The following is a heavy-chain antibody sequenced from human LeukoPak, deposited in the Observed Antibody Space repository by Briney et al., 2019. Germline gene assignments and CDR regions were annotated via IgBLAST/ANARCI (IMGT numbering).Heavy chain of an antibody. J-gene: IGHJ4*02. CDR1: GFTFSGYS. Sequence: GGSLRLSCTASGFTFSGYSMNWIRQAPGKGLEWVSSFGTRSTSIYHAGSVKGRFAISRDNAKNSLYLQMNSLRAEDTALYYCAKEGSGGFDFWGQGTLVTVSS. D-gene: IGHD2-15*01. CDR3: AKEGSGGFDF. CDR2: FGTRSTSI. V-gene: IGHV3-21*01.